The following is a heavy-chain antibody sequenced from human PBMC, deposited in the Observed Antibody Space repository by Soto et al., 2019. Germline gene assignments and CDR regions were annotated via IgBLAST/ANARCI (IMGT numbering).Heavy chain of an antibody. D-gene: IGHD5-12*01. CDR3: AHSYYSGYGTFFDI. J-gene: IGHJ3*02. CDR2: IYWDDDK. Sequence: QITLKESGPTLVKPTQTLTLTCTFSVFSLSTSGVGVGWIRQPPGKALEWIALIYWDDDKRYSPSLKSRLTITIDTSKNQVVLTMTNMDPVDTATYYCAHSYYSGYGTFFDIWGQGTMVTVSS. V-gene: IGHV2-5*02. CDR1: VFSLSTSGVG.